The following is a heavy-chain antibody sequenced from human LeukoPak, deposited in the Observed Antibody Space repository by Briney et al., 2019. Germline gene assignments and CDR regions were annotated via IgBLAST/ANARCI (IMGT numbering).Heavy chain of an antibody. CDR3: ARHYYYDSSGYFSYFDY. V-gene: IGHV4-4*09. J-gene: IGHJ4*02. Sequence: NPSETLSLTCTVSGTFVSGFYWTWIRQPPGKGLEWIGFIYSTGTTSYNPSLKSRVTMSVDTSKNQFSLKLSSVTAADTAVYYCARHYYYDSSGYFSYFDYWGQGTLVTVSS. CDR1: GTFVSGFY. D-gene: IGHD3-22*01. CDR2: IYSTGTT.